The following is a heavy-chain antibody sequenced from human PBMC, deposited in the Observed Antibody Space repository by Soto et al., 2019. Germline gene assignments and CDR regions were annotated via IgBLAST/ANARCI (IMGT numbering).Heavy chain of an antibody. D-gene: IGHD6-19*01. J-gene: IGHJ5*02. CDR2: ISGSGGDT. Sequence: PGGSLRLSCTASGFSFTNYAMSWVRQAPGKGLEWVSTISGSGGDTFYTDSVKGRITMSRDNSKNMLYLQMDTLRAEDTAVYFCAKDRSRYSSGGHNWFDPWGQGTLVTVPP. CDR3: AKDRSRYSSGGHNWFDP. CDR1: GFSFTNYA. V-gene: IGHV3-23*01.